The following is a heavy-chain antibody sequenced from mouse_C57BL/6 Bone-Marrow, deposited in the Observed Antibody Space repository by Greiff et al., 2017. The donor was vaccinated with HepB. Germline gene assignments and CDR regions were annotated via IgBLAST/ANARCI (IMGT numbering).Heavy chain of an antibody. CDR2: IYPGNSDT. V-gene: IGHV1-5*01. CDR3: TREDYGFAY. J-gene: IGHJ3*01. Sequence: VQLQQSGTVLARPGASVKMSCKTSGYTFTSYWMHWVKQRPGQGLEWIGAIYPGNSDTSYNQKFKGKANLTAVTSASTAYMELSSLTNEDSAVYYCTREDYGFAYWGQGTLFTVSA. CDR1: GYTFTSYW. D-gene: IGHD1-1*02.